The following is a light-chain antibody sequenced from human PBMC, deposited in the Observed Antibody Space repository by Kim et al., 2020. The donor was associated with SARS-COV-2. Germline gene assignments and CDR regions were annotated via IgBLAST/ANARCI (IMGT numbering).Light chain of an antibody. CDR3: QQYSDRPRT. CDR1: QTVGDN. CDR2: HAS. J-gene: IGKJ1*01. V-gene: IGKV3-15*01. Sequence: MTQSPATLSVSPGDRVTLSCRATQTVGDNLVWYHQKPGQAPRLLIFHASARPAGIPLRFSGSGSGTEFTLTITSLEAEDFGVYFCQQYSDRPRTFGQGTKVHIK.